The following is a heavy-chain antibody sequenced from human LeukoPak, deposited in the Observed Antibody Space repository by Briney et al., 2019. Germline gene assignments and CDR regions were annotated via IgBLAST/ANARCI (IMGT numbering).Heavy chain of an antibody. V-gene: IGHV3-23*01. J-gene: IGHJ4*02. CDR2: IFPSGGEI. CDR3: ATYRQVPLPFES. Sequence: GGSLRLFCAASGFTFSTFAMIGARDPPGKGLERVSSIFPSGGEIHYADSVRGGFTISRDNSKSTLSLQMKSLRAEDTRIFFCATYRQVPLPFESWGQGTLVTVSS. CDR1: GFTFSTFA. D-gene: IGHD2-2*01.